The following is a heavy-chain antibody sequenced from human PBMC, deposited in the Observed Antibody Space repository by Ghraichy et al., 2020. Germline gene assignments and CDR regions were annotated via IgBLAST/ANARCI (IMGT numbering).Heavy chain of an antibody. CDR3: ARLNGRYCSSTSCYNV. CDR2: IIPIFGTA. CDR1: GAPFSNYA. V-gene: IGHV1-69*13. Sequence: SVKVSCKAAGAPFSNYAISWVRQSPGQGLEWMGGIIPIFGTANYAQKFQGRVTITADESTSTAYMELSSLRSEDTAVYYCARLNGRYCSSTSCYNVWGQWTTVTVSS. D-gene: IGHD2-2*02. J-gene: IGHJ6*02.